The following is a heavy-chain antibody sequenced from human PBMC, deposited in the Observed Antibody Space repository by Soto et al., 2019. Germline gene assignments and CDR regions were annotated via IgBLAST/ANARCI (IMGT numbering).Heavy chain of an antibody. CDR3: AKNQGVELVPIATVDWCDP. CDR2: ISGSGFKK. D-gene: IGHD1-26*01. V-gene: IGHV3-23*01. J-gene: IGHJ5*02. Sequence: PGGSLRLSCAASGFIFENFVMSWVRQAPGKGLEWISSISGSGFKKYYADSVKGRFTISRDNSKSTVYLELNNLSAEDTAVYHCAKNQGVELVPIATVDWCDPWGQGPVSTVST. CDR1: GFIFENFV.